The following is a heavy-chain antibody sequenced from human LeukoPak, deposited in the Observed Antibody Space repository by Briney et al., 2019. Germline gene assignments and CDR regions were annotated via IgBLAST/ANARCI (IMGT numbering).Heavy chain of an antibody. J-gene: IGHJ4*02. CDR3: ARDTNNEIDY. CDR2: INSYKGDT. Sequence: ASVKVPCKTSGYPFTTYGVAWVRQAPGQGLEWMGWINSYKGDTQYSQKFQGRFALTSDTSTNTVHMELWSLRSDDTAVYYCARDTNNEIDYWGQGTLVIVSS. CDR1: GYPFTTYG. D-gene: IGHD2-8*01. V-gene: IGHV1-18*01.